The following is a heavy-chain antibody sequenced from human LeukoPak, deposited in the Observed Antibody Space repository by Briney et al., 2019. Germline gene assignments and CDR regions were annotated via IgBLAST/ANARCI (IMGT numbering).Heavy chain of an antibody. CDR2: IYYSGST. CDR3: ARVLVPAATPVYYFDS. V-gene: IGHV4-31*03. CDR1: NGSISSGGFY. D-gene: IGHD2-15*01. J-gene: IGHJ4*02. Sequence: SQTLSLTCSVSNGSISSGGFYWSWIRQHPGKGLEWIGYIYYSGSTYYTPSLESRVTKSIDTSRNQFSLKLNSMTAADTAVYYCARVLVPAATPVYYFDSWGQGTLVTVSS.